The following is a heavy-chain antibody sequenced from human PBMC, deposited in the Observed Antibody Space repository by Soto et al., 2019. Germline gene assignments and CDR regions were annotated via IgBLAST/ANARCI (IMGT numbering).Heavy chain of an antibody. Sequence: QVQLVQSGAEMKKPGASVTVSCKASGYSFTGYYLHWVRQAPGQGLEWLGWINTNSGATNHAQKFQGRVTMTRDRSITTAYMDLNRLTSDDTAVYYCARDSVSTIGDFDNWGQGTLFTVSS. CDR3: ARDSVSTIGDFDN. CDR2: INTNSGAT. V-gene: IGHV1-2*02. CDR1: GYSFTGYY. D-gene: IGHD5-12*01. J-gene: IGHJ4*02.